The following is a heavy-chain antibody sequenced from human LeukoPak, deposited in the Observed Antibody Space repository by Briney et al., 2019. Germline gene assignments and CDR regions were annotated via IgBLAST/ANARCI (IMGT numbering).Heavy chain of an antibody. CDR3: ARERGGYYGSGSYFSY. J-gene: IGHJ4*02. Sequence: PSETLSLTCTVSGGSISSYYWSWIRQPAGKGLGWIGRIYTSGSTNYNPSLKSRVTISVDTSKNQFSLKLSSVTAADTAVYYCARERGGYYGSGSYFSYWGQGTLVTVSS. V-gene: IGHV4-4*07. CDR2: IYTSGST. CDR1: GGSISSYY. D-gene: IGHD3-10*01.